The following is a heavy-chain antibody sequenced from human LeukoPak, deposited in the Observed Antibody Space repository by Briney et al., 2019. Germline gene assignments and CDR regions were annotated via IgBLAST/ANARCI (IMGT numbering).Heavy chain of an antibody. CDR3: ARWQYTISSGWFDP. J-gene: IGHJ5*02. CDR1: GGSISSRY. D-gene: IGHD6-6*01. V-gene: IGHV4-59*08. CDR2: IYYSGGT. Sequence: SETLSLTCPLSGGSISSRYWSWIRQPPGKGLEWIASIYYSGGTNYNPSLQSRVTISLDTSKIQFSLKLSSVTAADTAVYYCARWQYTISSGWFDPWGQGTLVTVSS.